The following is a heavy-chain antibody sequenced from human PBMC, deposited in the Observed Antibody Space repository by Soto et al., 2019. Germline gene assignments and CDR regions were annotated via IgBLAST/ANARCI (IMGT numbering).Heavy chain of an antibody. D-gene: IGHD6-19*01. CDR3: ARDSGVTGADDY. CDR1: GFIFSVYS. CDR2: ISAGSNTI. Sequence: EVPLVESGGGLVEPGGSLRLSCAASGFIFSVYSMTWVRQAPGKGLEWVSYISAGSNTIYYRDSVKGRFTISRDNAKNSLYLQMNSLRDEDTAVYYCARDSGVTGADDYWGQGTLVTVSS. J-gene: IGHJ4*02. V-gene: IGHV3-48*02.